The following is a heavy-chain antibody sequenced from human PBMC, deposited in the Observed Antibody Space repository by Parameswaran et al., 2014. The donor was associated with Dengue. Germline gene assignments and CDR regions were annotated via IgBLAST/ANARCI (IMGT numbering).Heavy chain of an antibody. D-gene: IGHD6-13*01. J-gene: IGHJ6*02. CDR3: ARNIQIAVAGRGQHALHKRPPDYYYGMDV. CDR2: IFYSGST. V-gene: IGHV4-59*01. Sequence: PGKGLEWIGYIFYSGSTNYNPSLKSRVTISVDTFRNQFSLKLSSVTATDTAVYYCARNIQIAVAGRGQHALHKRPPDYYYGMDVWGQGDHGAPSP.